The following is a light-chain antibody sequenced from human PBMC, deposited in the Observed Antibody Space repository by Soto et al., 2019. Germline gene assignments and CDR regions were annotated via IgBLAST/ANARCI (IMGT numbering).Light chain of an antibody. J-gene: IGKJ2*01. Sequence: EIVLTQSPGTLSLSPGERATLSCRASQSVSSSYLAWYQQKPGQAPRLLIYDASRRSTGIPDRFSGSGSGTDFTLTISRLEPEDFAVYYCQQYDTSPIYTFGQGTKLEIK. CDR2: DAS. V-gene: IGKV3-20*01. CDR3: QQYDTSPIYT. CDR1: QSVSSSY.